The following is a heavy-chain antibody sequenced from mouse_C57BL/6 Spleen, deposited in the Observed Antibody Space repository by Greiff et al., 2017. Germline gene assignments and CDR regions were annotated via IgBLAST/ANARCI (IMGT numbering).Heavy chain of an antibody. CDR3: ARHAMDY. V-gene: IGHV3-6*01. CDR1: GYSITSGYY. Sequence: EVKLVKSGPGLVKPSQSLSLTCSVTGYSITSGYYWNWIRQFPGNKLEWMGYISYDGSNNYNPSLKNRISIPRDTSKNQFFLKLNSVTTEDTATYYCARHAMDYWGQGTSVTVSA. J-gene: IGHJ4*01. CDR2: ISYDGSN.